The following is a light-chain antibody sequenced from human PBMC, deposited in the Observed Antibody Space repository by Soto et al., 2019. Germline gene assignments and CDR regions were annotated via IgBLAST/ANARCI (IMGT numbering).Light chain of an antibody. Sequence: EIVMTQSPATLSVSPGERVTLSCRASQSVSSNLAWYQQKPGQAPRLLIYGASTRATGIPARFSGSGSGTEFTLTISSLQSEDFAIYYCQQYSNWPPGTFGQGTKVEIK. J-gene: IGKJ1*01. CDR2: GAS. CDR1: QSVSSN. V-gene: IGKV3-15*01. CDR3: QQYSNWPPGT.